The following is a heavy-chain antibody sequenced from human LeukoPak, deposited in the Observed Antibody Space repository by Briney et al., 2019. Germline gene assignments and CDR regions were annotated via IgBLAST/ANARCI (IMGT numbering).Heavy chain of an antibody. CDR1: GFTFSSYG. CDR3: ARDVSRSYYDFWSGNYYYYGMDV. V-gene: IGHV3-33*01. D-gene: IGHD3-3*01. CDR2: IWYDGSNK. J-gene: IGHJ6*02. Sequence: GGSLRLSCAASGFTFSSYGMHWVRQAPGKGLEWVAVIWYDGSNKYYADSVKGRFTISRDNSKKTLYLQMNSLRAEDTAVYYSARDVSRSYYDFWSGNYYYYGMDVWGQGTTVTVSS.